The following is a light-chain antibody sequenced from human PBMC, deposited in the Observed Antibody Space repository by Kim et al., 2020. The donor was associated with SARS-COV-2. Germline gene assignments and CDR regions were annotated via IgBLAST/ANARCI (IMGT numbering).Light chain of an antibody. CDR3: QQYGSSPYT. CDR2: GAS. J-gene: IGKJ2*01. Sequence: WSPGEGGPLSCRASQRVSSNNLAWYQQKVGQAPRLLIYGASSRATGIPDRFSGSGSGADFTLTISRLESEDLAVYYCQQYGSSPYTFGQGTKLEI. V-gene: IGKV3-20*01. CDR1: QRVSSNN.